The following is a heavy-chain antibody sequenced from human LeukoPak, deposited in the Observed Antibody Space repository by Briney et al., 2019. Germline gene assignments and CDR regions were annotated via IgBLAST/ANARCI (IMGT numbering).Heavy chain of an antibody. Sequence: ASVKVSCKDSGSTFAVSYMHWVRQAPGQGLEWMGWINPNSGGTNYAQKFQGRVTMTRDTSISTAYMELSSLISDDTAVYYCARPYYYDSRIDPWGQGILVTVSS. D-gene: IGHD3-22*01. CDR3: ARPYYYDSRIDP. CDR1: GSTFAVSY. J-gene: IGHJ5*02. CDR2: INPNSGGT. V-gene: IGHV1-2*02.